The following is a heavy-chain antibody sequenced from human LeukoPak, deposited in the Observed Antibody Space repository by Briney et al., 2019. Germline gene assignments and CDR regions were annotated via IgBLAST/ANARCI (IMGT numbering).Heavy chain of an antibody. Sequence: ASVKVSCKASGDTFSSYAISWVRQAPGQGLEWMGRIIPILGRANYAQTFQGRVTITADKSTTTAYMELSSLRSEDTAVYYCARSDYGGNSAYFDYWGQGTLVTVSS. CDR1: GDTFSSYA. J-gene: IGHJ4*02. CDR2: IIPILGRA. V-gene: IGHV1-69*04. CDR3: ARSDYGGNSAYFDY. D-gene: IGHD4-23*01.